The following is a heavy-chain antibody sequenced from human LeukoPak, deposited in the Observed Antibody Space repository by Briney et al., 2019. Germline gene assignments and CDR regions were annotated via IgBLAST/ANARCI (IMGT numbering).Heavy chain of an antibody. CDR3: AREQRYGSGSLDY. CDR1: GGSISSYY. CDR2: IYYSGST. V-gene: IGHV4-59*01. J-gene: IGHJ4*02. Sequence: KTSETLSLTCTVSGGSISSYYWSWIRQPPGKGLEWIGYIYYSGSTNYNPSLKSRVTISVDTSKNQFSLKLSSVTAADTAVYYCAREQRYGSGSLDYWGQGTLVTVSS. D-gene: IGHD3-10*01.